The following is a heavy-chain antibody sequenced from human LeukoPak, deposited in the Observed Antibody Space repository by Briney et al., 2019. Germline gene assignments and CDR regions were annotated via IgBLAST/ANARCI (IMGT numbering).Heavy chain of an antibody. Sequence: GGFLRLSCAASGFTFSSYAMHWVRQAPGKGLEWVAVISYDGSNKYYADSVKGRFTISRDNSKNTLYLQMNSLRAEDTAVYYCARDGRSRSYRSYYFDYWGQGTLVTVSS. CDR1: GFTFSSYA. CDR3: ARDGRSRSYRSYYFDY. CDR2: ISYDGSNK. D-gene: IGHD1-26*01. J-gene: IGHJ4*02. V-gene: IGHV3-30-3*01.